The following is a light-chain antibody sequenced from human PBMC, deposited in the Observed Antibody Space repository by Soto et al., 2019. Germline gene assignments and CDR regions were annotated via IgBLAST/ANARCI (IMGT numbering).Light chain of an antibody. V-gene: IGLV3-1*01. CDR2: QDS. Sequence: SYELTQPPSVSVSPGQTASITCSGDKLGDKYASWSQQKPGQSPVLVIYQDSKRPSGIPERFSGSKSGNTATLTISGTQAMDEADYYCQAWDSSTPGVFGGGTKLTVL. CDR3: QAWDSSTPGV. J-gene: IGLJ2*01. CDR1: KLGDKY.